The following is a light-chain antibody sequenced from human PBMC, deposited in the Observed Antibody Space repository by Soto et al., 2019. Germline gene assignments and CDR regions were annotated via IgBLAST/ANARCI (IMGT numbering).Light chain of an antibody. CDR1: QSVSSSY. CDR3: HQYDSSPLT. CDR2: GAS. J-gene: IGKJ4*01. V-gene: IGKV3-20*01. Sequence: EIVLTQSPGTLSLSPGERATLSCRASQSVSSSYLAWYQQKPGQAPMLLIYGASSRATSIPERFSGSWSGTDFPLTISRLESEDLAVYYCHQYDSSPLTFGGGTKVEIK.